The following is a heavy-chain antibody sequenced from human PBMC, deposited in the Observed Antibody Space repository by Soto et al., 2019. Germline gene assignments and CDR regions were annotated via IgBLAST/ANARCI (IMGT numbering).Heavy chain of an antibody. V-gene: IGHV1-24*01. CDR3: ATSSGGSGSYFH. D-gene: IGHD3-10*01. J-gene: IGHJ4*02. CDR2: FDPEDGET. Sequence: ASVKVSCKASGGTFSSYAISWVRQAPGQGLEWMGGFDPEDGETIYAQKFQGRVTMTEDTSTDTAYMELSSLRSEDTAVYYCATSSGGSGSYFHWGQGTLVTVSS. CDR1: GGTFSSYA.